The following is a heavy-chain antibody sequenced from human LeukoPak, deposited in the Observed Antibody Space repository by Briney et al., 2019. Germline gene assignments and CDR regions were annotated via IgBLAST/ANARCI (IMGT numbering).Heavy chain of an antibody. CDR1: GGTFSSYA. J-gene: IGHJ4*02. CDR3: AREAPYSGYDPFDY. D-gene: IGHD5-12*01. CDR2: FIPIFGTA. V-gene: IGHV1-69*01. Sequence: VSSLKVSCKASGGTFSSYAISWVRQALGQGLEWMGRFIPIFGTANYAQKFQGRVTISADESTSTAYMELSSLRTEDTAVYYCAREAPYSGYDPFDYWGQGTLVTVSS.